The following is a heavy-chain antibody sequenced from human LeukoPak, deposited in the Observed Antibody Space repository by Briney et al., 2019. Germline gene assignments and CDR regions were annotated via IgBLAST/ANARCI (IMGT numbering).Heavy chain of an antibody. Sequence: PGGSLRLSCAASGFPFSSYAMSWVRQAPGKGLEWVSLIKASGGDTYFADSVKGRFTISRDNSKNTLYLQAESLRAEDTAVYYCAKYSSGWLAFDYWGQGTLVTVSS. CDR2: IKASGGDT. CDR1: GFPFSSYA. D-gene: IGHD6-19*01. J-gene: IGHJ4*02. CDR3: AKYSSGWLAFDY. V-gene: IGHV3-23*01.